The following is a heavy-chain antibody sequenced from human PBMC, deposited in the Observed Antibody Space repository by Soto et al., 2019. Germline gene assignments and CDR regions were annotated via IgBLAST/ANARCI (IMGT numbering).Heavy chain of an antibody. CDR1: GYTFTSYG. V-gene: IGHV1-18*01. CDR3: ARDTPTYYSSGWYENWFDS. Sequence: QVQLVQSGAEVKKPGASVKVSCKASGYTFTSYGISWVRQAPGQGLEWMGWISAYNGNPNYAQKLQGRVTMTTDTSTSTAYMELRSLRSDDTAVYYCARDTPTYYSSGWYENWFDSWGQGTLVTVSS. CDR2: ISAYNGNP. J-gene: IGHJ5*01. D-gene: IGHD6-19*01.